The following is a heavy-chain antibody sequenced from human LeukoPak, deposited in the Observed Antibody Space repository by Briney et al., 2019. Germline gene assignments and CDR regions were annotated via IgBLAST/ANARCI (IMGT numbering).Heavy chain of an antibody. Sequence: GGSLRLSCAASGFTCSSCSMNWVRQAPGKGLEWVSYISSSSSTIYYADSVKGRFTISRDNAKNSLYLQMNSLRAEDTAVYYCARGRGYYDSSGYYYFDYWGQGTLVTVSS. J-gene: IGHJ4*02. CDR3: ARGRGYYDSSGYYYFDY. D-gene: IGHD3-22*01. V-gene: IGHV3-48*01. CDR2: ISSSSSTI. CDR1: GFTCSSCS.